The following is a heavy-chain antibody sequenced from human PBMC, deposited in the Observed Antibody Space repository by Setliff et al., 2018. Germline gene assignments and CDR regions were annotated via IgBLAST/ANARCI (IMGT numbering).Heavy chain of an antibody. Sequence: SETLSLTCTVSGASINSLSWWSWIRQSPEKGLEWIGTIYQNGITYYNASLKSRVTVSVDTSKNQFSLRLISVTAADTAVYYCARMSGFQYMDVWGKGTTVTVSS. CDR2: IYQNGIT. V-gene: IGHV4-38-2*02. CDR3: ARMSGFQYMDV. J-gene: IGHJ6*03. CDR1: GASINSLSW. D-gene: IGHD3-3*01.